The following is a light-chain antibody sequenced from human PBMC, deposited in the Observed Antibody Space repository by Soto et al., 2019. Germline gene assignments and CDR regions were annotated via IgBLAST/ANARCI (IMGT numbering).Light chain of an antibody. CDR1: SSNIGAGYD. Sequence: QSVLTQPPSVSGAPGQRVTISCTGSSSNIGAGYDVHWYQQLPGTAPKLLIYGNSNRPSGVPDRFSGSKSGTSASLAITGLQAEDEADYYCSSYTTRKTWVFGGGTKLTVL. CDR2: GNS. J-gene: IGLJ3*02. CDR3: SSYTTRKTWV. V-gene: IGLV1-40*01.